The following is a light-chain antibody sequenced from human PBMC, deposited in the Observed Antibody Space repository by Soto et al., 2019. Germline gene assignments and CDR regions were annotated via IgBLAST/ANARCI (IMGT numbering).Light chain of an antibody. CDR2: YVT. CDR3: SSYAGGSTYD. Sequence: QSVLTHPASVTRSPEQSLTISCTAKSSHIRSYNLVSWYQHYPGKAPKLMIYYVTQRPSGVSKRFTGSKSGNSSSLTISGFQGEDEADYYSSSYAGGSTYDFGTGTKVT. J-gene: IGLJ1*01. V-gene: IGLV2-23*02. CDR1: SSHIRSYNL.